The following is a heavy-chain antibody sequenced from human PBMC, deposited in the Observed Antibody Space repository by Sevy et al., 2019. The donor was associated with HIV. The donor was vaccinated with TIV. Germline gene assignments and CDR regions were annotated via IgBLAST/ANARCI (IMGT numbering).Heavy chain of an antibody. CDR1: GFTFSPYW. CDR2: IRPDGSDQ. D-gene: IGHD1-26*01. CDR3: ARGVGLDC. J-gene: IGHJ4*02. V-gene: IGHV3-7*01. Sequence: GSLRISCAASGFTFSPYWVTWVRQAPGKGLEWVANIRPDGSDQYYVDSVKGRFTISRDNAKNSLYLQMNSLRADDTAMYYCARGVGLDCWGQGALVTVSS.